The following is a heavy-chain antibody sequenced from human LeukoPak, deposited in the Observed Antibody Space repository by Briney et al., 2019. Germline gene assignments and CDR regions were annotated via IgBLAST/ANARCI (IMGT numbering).Heavy chain of an antibody. CDR1: GFTFSSYG. J-gene: IGHJ6*03. CDR3: AKELVVTAARRTYYYYYYMDV. V-gene: IGHV3-30*02. CDR2: IRYDGSNK. Sequence: AGGSLRLSCAASGFTFSSYGMHWVRQAPGKGLEGVAFIRYDGSNKYYADSVKGRFTISRDNSKNTMYPQMNSLRAEDTAVYYCAKELVVTAARRTYYYYYYMDVWGKGTTVTISS. D-gene: IGHD2-2*01.